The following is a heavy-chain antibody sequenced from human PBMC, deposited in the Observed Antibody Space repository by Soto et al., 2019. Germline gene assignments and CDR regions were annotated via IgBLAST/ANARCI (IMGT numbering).Heavy chain of an antibody. CDR2: INQSGTT. CDR3: ARDTYYFGSSSDGLDT. CDR1: GGSFREYY. Sequence: SETLSLTCAVNGGSFREYYWSWLRQPPGKGLEWIGEINQSGTTHYNPSLKRRINISIDTSKNQFSLNLTSVTAADTATYYCARDTYYFGSSSDGLDTWGPGTLVTVSS. J-gene: IGHJ5*02. D-gene: IGHD3-22*01. V-gene: IGHV4-34*01.